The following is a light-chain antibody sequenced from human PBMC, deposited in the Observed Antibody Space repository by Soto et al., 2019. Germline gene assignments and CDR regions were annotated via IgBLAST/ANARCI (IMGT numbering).Light chain of an antibody. V-gene: IGKV3D-15*01. J-gene: IGKJ1*01. CDR3: QHYNSYSEA. Sequence: ETVMTQCPCTLSVSVGERAARSCRASQIVSIHLALYQQKPGQAPRLLIYGASSRATGIPDRFSGSGSGTDFTLTISSLQPDDFATYYCQHYNSYSEALGQGTKVDIK. CDR1: QIVSIH. CDR2: GAS.